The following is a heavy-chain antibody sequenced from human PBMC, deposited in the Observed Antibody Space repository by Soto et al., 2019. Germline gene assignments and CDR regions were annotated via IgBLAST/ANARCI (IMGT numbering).Heavy chain of an antibody. D-gene: IGHD3-22*01. V-gene: IGHV1-3*01. CDR2: INAGNGNT. CDR3: ARDVDSSGYYDWFDP. Sequence: ASVKVSCKASGYTFTSYAMHWVRQAPGQRLEWKGWINAGNGNTKYSRKFQGRVTITRDTSASTAYMELSSLRSEDTAVYYCARDVDSSGYYDWFDPWGQGTLVTVSS. CDR1: GYTFTSYA. J-gene: IGHJ5*02.